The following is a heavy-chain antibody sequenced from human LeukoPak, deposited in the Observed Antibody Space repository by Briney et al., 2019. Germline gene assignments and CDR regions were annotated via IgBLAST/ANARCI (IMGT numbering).Heavy chain of an antibody. CDR1: ACTLTCYG. CDR3: TTSRKPYTSSGYTESSAFDI. D-gene: IGHD2-2*02. J-gene: IGHJ3*02. CDR2: ISAYSGNT. V-gene: IGHV1-18*01. Sequence: SVKVSCKASACTLTCYGISWVRHAPGQGREWRGWISAYSGNTNDAQKRQGRVTMTTDTSTSTAYMELRSRGSDVTAVDYCTTSRKPYTSSGYTESSAFDIWGQGTMGTVSS.